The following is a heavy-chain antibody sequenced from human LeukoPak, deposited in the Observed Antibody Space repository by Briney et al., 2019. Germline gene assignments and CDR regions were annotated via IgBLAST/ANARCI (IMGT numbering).Heavy chain of an antibody. V-gene: IGHV4-34*01. D-gene: IGHD6-13*01. Sequence: SETLSLTCAVYGRSFSGYYWSWIRQPPGKGLEWIGEINHSGSTNYNPSLKSRVTISVDTSKNQFSLKLSSVTAADTAVYYCARGIAAAGKYFDYWGQGTLVTVSS. CDR1: GRSFSGYY. CDR2: INHSGST. J-gene: IGHJ4*02. CDR3: ARGIAAAGKYFDY.